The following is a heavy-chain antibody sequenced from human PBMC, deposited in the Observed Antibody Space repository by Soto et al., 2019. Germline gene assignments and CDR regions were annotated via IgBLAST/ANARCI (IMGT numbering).Heavy chain of an antibody. V-gene: IGHV3-15*07. CDR1: GFTFTNAW. CDR3: AADLPDWGAYAFDY. CDR2: IKSKNDGGTT. J-gene: IGHJ4*02. Sequence: EVQLVESGGGLVEPGGSLRLSCAASGFTFTNAWLNWVRQAPGKGLEWVGRIKSKNDGGTTDYAAPAKGRFTISRDDSENTVYLQMNSLKTEDTAVYYCAADLPDWGAYAFDYLGQGTLVTVSA. D-gene: IGHD3-16*01.